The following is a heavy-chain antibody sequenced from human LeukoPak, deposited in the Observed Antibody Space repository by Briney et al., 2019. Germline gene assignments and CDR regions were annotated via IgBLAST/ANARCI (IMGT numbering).Heavy chain of an antibody. D-gene: IGHD3-3*01. CDR1: GFSLRTSGMC. Sequence: SGPALVKPPQPLTLTCTFSGFSLRTSGMCVKWLRQPPVQALEWLALIASDDDKYYCTSLKTRLTISKHTTKNQVVLTITNMDPVDTATYYFAHEHITMFGVVTLNYWGQGTLVTVSS. J-gene: IGHJ4*02. CDR3: AHEHITMFGVVTLNY. CDR2: IASDDDK. V-gene: IGHV2-70*12.